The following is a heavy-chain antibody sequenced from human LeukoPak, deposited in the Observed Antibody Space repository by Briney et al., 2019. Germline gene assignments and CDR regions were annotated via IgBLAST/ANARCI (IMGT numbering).Heavy chain of an antibody. Sequence: GGSLRLSCAASGFTFSSYSMNWVRQAPGKGLEWVSYISSSSSTIYYADSVKGRFTISKDNAKNSLYLQMNSLRAEDTAVYYCARWGYYYDLDYWGQGTLVTVSS. V-gene: IGHV3-48*01. D-gene: IGHD3-22*01. CDR3: ARWGYYYDLDY. CDR2: ISSSSSTI. J-gene: IGHJ4*02. CDR1: GFTFSSYS.